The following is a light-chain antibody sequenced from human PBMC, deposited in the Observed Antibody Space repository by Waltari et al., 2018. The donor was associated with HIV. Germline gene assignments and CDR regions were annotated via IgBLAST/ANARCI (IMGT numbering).Light chain of an antibody. V-gene: IGLV1-51*01. Sequence: QSVLTQPPSVSSAPGQKVTISCSGSSSNIGNNSLSWYQQQPGTAPKLLIYDNNKRPSGIPDRFSGSKSGTSATLGITGLQTGDEADYYCGTWDSSLSAGVFGGGTKLTVL. CDR2: DNN. CDR3: GTWDSSLSAGV. J-gene: IGLJ3*02. CDR1: SSNIGNNS.